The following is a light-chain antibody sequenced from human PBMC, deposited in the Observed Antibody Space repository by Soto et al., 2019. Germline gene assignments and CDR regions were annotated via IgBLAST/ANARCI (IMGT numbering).Light chain of an antibody. CDR1: SGHSSYA. J-gene: IGLJ2*01. V-gene: IGLV4-69*01. CDR3: QTWGTGIVV. CDR2: LDSYGSH. Sequence: QLVLAQSPSASASLGASVKLTCTLSSGHSSYAIAWLQQQPEKGPRYLMKLDSYGSHSKGDGIPDRFSGSSSGAERYLTISSLQSDDEADYYCQTWGTGIVVFGGGTKVTV.